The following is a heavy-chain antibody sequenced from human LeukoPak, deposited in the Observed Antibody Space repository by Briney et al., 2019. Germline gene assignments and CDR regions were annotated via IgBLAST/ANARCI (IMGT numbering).Heavy chain of an antibody. CDR1: GGSFSGYY. V-gene: IGHV4-34*01. D-gene: IGHD6-13*01. Sequence: PSETLSHTCAVYGGSFSGYYWTWIRQPPGKGLEWIGEINHSGSTNYNPSLKSRVTMSVDTSKNQFSLKLTSVTAADTAVYYCAKGRDSSSWFLETSFDYWGQGILVTVSS. CDR3: AKGRDSSSWFLETSFDY. J-gene: IGHJ4*02. CDR2: INHSGST.